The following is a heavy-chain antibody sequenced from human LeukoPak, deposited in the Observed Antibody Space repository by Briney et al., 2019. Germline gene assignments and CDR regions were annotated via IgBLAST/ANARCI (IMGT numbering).Heavy chain of an antibody. CDR1: GFTFSSSA. Sequence: PGGSLRLSCAASGFTFSSSAMSWVRQAPGKGLEWVSSISARGISTYYADSVKGRFTISRDNSKNTLYLQMNSLRGDDIGVYCCAKSFDFSNGHSPILTPFDSWGQGTLVSVSS. D-gene: IGHD3-3*01. CDR2: ISARGIST. J-gene: IGHJ4*02. CDR3: AKSFDFSNGHSPILTPFDS. V-gene: IGHV3-23*01.